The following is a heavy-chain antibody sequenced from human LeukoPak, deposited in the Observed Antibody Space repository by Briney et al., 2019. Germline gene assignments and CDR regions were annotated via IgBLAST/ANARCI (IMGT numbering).Heavy chain of an antibody. CDR2: INAGNGNT. CDR3: ASSLYDILTGYHYYYGMDV. D-gene: IGHD3-9*01. J-gene: IGHJ6*04. V-gene: IGHV1-3*01. CDR1: GYTFTSYA. Sequence: ASVKVSCKASGYTFTSYAMHWVRQAPGQRLEWMGWINAGNGNTKYSQKFQGRVTITRDTSASTAYMELSSLRSEDTAVYYCASSLYDILTGYHYYYGMDVWGKGTTVTVSS.